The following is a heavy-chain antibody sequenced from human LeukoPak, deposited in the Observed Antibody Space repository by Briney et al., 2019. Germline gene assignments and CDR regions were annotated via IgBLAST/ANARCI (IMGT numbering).Heavy chain of an antibody. CDR3: ARSLIDHYDSSGYYPQYY. CDR2: INPSGGST. Sequence: ASVKVSCKASGYTFTSYYMHWVRQAPGQGLEWMGIINPSGGSTSYAQKFQGRVTMTRDMSTSTVYMELSSLRSEDTAVYYCARSLIDHYDSSGYYPQYYWGHETLVTFSS. V-gene: IGHV1-46*01. D-gene: IGHD3-22*01. J-gene: IGHJ4*01. CDR1: GYTFTSYY.